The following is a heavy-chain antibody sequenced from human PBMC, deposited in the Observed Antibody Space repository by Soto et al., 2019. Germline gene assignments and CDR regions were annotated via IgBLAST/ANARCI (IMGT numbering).Heavy chain of an antibody. V-gene: IGHV4-30-4*01. CDR1: GGSISSGDYY. CDR2: IYYSGST. J-gene: IGHJ6*02. Sequence: SETLSLTCTVSGGSISSGDYYWSWIRQPPGNGLEWIGYIYYSGSTYYNPSLKSRVTISVDTSKNQFSLKLSSVTAADTAVYYCARDERLWFGELSSYGMDVWGQGTTVT. D-gene: IGHD3-10*01. CDR3: ARDERLWFGELSSYGMDV.